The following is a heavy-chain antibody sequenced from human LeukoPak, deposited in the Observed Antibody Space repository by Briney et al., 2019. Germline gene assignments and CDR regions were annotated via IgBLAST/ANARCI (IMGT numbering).Heavy chain of an antibody. CDR2: ISSSGSTI. J-gene: IGHJ4*02. CDR1: GFTFSDYY. CDR3: ARTPHGGLYYFDY. D-gene: IGHD4-23*01. V-gene: IGHV3-11*01. Sequence: GGSLRLSCAASGFTFSDYYMSWIRQAPGKGREWVSYISSSGSTIYYADSVKGRFTISRDNAKNSLYLQMNSLRAEDTAVYYCARTPHGGLYYFDYWGQGTLVTVSS.